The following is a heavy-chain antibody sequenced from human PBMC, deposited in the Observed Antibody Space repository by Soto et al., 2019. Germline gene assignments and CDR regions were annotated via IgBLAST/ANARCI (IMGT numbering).Heavy chain of an antibody. Sequence: EVQLVESGGGLVKPGGSLRLSCAASGFTFSSYSMNWVRQAPGKGLEWVSSISSSSSYIYYADSVKGRFTISRDNAKNSLYLQMNSLGAEDTAVYYCARENGYLDYYYYGMDVWGQGTTVTVSS. CDR3: ARENGYLDYYYYGMDV. D-gene: IGHD6-13*01. J-gene: IGHJ6*02. V-gene: IGHV3-21*01. CDR2: ISSSSSYI. CDR1: GFTFSSYS.